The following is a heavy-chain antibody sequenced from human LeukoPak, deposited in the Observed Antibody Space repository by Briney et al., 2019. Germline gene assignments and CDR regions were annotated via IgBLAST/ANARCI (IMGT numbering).Heavy chain of an antibody. Sequence: SETLSLTCAVYGGSFSGYYWSWIRQPPGKGLEWFGEINHSGSTNYNPSLKSRVTISVDTSKNQFSLKLSSVTAADTAVYYCARGRKYSRAYYYYYMDVWGKGTTVTASS. CDR3: ARGRKYSRAYYYYYMDV. CDR2: INHSGST. V-gene: IGHV4-34*01. J-gene: IGHJ6*03. CDR1: GGSFSGYY. D-gene: IGHD5-18*01.